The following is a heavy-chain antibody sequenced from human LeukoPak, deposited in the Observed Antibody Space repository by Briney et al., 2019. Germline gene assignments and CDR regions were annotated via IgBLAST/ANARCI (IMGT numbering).Heavy chain of an antibody. J-gene: IGHJ6*03. CDR2: IYYSGST. D-gene: IGHD3-22*01. CDR3: ARAGYYDSSGYFRYYYYYYMDV. CDR1: GGSISSYY. V-gene: IGHV4-59*01. Sequence: PSETLSLTCTVSGGSISSYYWRWIRQPPGKGLEWIGDIYYSGSTNYNPSLKSRVTISVDTSKNQFSLKLSSVTAADTAVYYCARAGYYDSSGYFRYYYYYYMDVWGKGTTVTVSS.